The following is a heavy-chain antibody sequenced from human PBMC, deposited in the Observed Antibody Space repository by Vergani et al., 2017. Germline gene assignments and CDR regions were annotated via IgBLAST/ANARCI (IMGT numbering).Heavy chain of an antibody. CDR3: ARGLDYDSSGYSWL. J-gene: IGHJ4*02. Sequence: EVQLVESGGGLVQPGGSLRLSCAASGFTFSSYSMNWVRQAPGKGLEWVSCISRISSTIYYADSVKGRFTISRDNAKNSLYLQMNRLRAEDTAVYYCARGLDYDSSGYSWLWGQGTLVTVSS. CDR2: ISRISSTI. D-gene: IGHD3-22*01. CDR1: GFTFSSYS. V-gene: IGHV3-48*01.